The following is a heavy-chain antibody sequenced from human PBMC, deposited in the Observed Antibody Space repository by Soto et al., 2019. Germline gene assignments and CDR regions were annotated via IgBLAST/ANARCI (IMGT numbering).Heavy chain of an antibody. Sequence: QVQLVESGGGLVKPGGSLRLSCAASGLTFSDCYMNWIRQAPGKGLEWVSYISSSGSSINYADSVKGRFTISRDNAKNPLYLQMNSLRAEDRAMYYCAGVRFGEWGYAMDVWGQGTTVTVSS. CDR2: ISSSGSSI. V-gene: IGHV3-11*01. D-gene: IGHD3-10*01. CDR3: AGVRFGEWGYAMDV. CDR1: GLTFSDCY. J-gene: IGHJ6*02.